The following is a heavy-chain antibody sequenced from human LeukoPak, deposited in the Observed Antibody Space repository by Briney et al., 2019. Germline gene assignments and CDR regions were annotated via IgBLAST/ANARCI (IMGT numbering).Heavy chain of an antibody. V-gene: IGHV4-34*01. J-gene: IGHJ5*02. CDR1: GGSFSGYY. CDR3: ARGPIQGSSRYVHWFDP. Sequence: SETLSLTCAVYGGSFSGYYWSWIRQPPGKGLEWIGEINHSGSTNYNPSLKSRVTISVDTSKNQFSLKLSSVTAADTAVYYCARGPIQGSSRYVHWFDPWGQGTLVTVSS. D-gene: IGHD6-13*01. CDR2: INHSGST.